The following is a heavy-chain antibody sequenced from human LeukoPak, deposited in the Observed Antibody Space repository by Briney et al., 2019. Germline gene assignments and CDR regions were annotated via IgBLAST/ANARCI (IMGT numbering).Heavy chain of an antibody. CDR1: GGSFSGYY. CDR2: INHSGST. D-gene: IGHD2-2*01. Sequence: PSETLSLTCAVYGGSFSGYYWSGIRQPPGRGLEWIGEINHSGSTNYNPSLKSRVTISVDTSKNQFSLKLSSVTAADTAVYYCARERCSSTCCYAKYYYYGMDVWGQGTTVTVSS. CDR3: ARERCSSTCCYAKYYYYGMDV. J-gene: IGHJ6*02. V-gene: IGHV4-34*01.